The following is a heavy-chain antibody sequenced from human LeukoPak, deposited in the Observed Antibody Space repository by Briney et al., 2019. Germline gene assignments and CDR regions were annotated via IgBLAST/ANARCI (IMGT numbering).Heavy chain of an antibody. V-gene: IGHV3-23*01. D-gene: IGHD3-9*01. Sequence: PGGTLRLSCAASGFTFSSYYMSWVRQAPGKGLEWVSAISGSGGSTYYADSVKGRFTISRDNSKNTLYLQMNSLRAEDTAVYYCAKGDDILTYYFDYWGQGTLVTVSS. J-gene: IGHJ4*02. CDR3: AKGDDILTYYFDY. CDR1: GFTFSSYY. CDR2: ISGSGGST.